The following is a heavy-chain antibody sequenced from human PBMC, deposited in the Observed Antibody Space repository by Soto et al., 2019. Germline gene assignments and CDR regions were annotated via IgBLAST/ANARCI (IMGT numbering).Heavy chain of an antibody. J-gene: IGHJ4*02. D-gene: IGHD3-16*01. CDR3: ARAVSGISFDY. Sequence: PSETLSLTCAVYGGSFSGYYWSWIRQPPGKGLEWIGEINHSGSANYNPSLKSRVTISVDTSKNQFSLKLSSVTAADTAVYYCARAVSGISFDYWGQGTLVTVSS. V-gene: IGHV4-34*01. CDR1: GGSFSGYY. CDR2: INHSGSA.